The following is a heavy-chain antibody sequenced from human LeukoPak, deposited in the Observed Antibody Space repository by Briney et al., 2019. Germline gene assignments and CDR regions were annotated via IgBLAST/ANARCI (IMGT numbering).Heavy chain of an antibody. CDR3: AKDRLGDYYFDY. CDR1: GFTFTTYA. V-gene: IGHV3-23*01. Sequence: GGSLRVSCAASGFTFTTYAMNWVRQAPGKGLEWVAAISGSGGSSYHADSVKGRFTISRDNSKNTLLLQMNSLRGEDTAVYYCAKDRLGDYYFDYWGQGTLVTVSS. J-gene: IGHJ4*02. D-gene: IGHD4-17*01. CDR2: ISGSGGSS.